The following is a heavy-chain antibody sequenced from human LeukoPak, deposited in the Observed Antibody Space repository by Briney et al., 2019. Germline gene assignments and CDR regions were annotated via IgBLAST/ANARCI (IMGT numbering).Heavy chain of an antibody. CDR3: ARWDSAVTGYY. V-gene: IGHV3-72*01. Sequence: PGGSLRLSCAATEFTISDHYMDWVRQAPGKGLEWIGRTRNKANSYTTEYAASVKGRFTISRDDSKNSLYLQMNSLKTEDTAVYYCARWDSAVTGYYWGQGTLVTVSS. CDR1: EFTISDHY. J-gene: IGHJ4*02. D-gene: IGHD3-9*01. CDR2: TRNKANSYTT.